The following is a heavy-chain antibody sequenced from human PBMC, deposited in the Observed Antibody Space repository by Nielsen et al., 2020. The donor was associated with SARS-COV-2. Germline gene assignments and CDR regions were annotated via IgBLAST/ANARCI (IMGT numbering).Heavy chain of an antibody. Sequence: GGSLRLSCVASGISLSSVAMHWVRQAPGKGLEWVSYISSSSSTIYYADSVKGRFTISRDNAKNSLYLQMNSLRDEDTAVYYCARAGQHLYYYYGMDVWGQGTTVTVSS. CDR1: GISLSSVA. V-gene: IGHV3-48*02. CDR3: ARAGQHLYYYYGMDV. D-gene: IGHD6-13*01. CDR2: ISSSSSTI. J-gene: IGHJ6*02.